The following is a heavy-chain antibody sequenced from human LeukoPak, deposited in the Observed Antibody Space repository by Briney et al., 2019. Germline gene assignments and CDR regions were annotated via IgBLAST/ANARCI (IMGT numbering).Heavy chain of an antibody. Sequence: GGSLRLSCAASGFTFSSYAMSWVRQAPGKGLEWFSAISGSGGSTYYADSVKGRFTISRDNSKNTLYLQMNSLRAEDTAVYYCAKNEAYFWSGDIGLNWFDPWGQGTLVTVSS. CDR1: GFTFSSYA. J-gene: IGHJ5*02. CDR3: AKNEAYFWSGDIGLNWFDP. CDR2: ISGSGGST. V-gene: IGHV3-23*01. D-gene: IGHD3-3*01.